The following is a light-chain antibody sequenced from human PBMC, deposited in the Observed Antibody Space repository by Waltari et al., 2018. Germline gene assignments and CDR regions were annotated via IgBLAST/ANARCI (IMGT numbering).Light chain of an antibody. Sequence: EVVLTQSPATLSLSPGERATLSCRASETVDIYVAWYQHKPGQAPRLLIYDASYRAAGIPARVSGSGAGTDFTLTINSLEPEDSAIYYCQQRRKWPPITFGQGTRLDIK. J-gene: IGKJ5*01. V-gene: IGKV3-11*01. CDR3: QQRRKWPPIT. CDR1: ETVDIY. CDR2: DAS.